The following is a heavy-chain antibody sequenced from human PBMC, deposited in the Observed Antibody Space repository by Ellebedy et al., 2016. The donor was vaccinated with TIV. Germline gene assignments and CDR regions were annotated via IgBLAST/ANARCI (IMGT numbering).Heavy chain of an antibody. CDR3: FFKGMSARLY. CDR1: GFTVSNNY. Sequence: GESLKISCAASGFTVSNNYIRWVRQAPGKGLEWVSVIYSGGSTYYADSVKGRFTVSRDNSKNTLFLQVNSLRAEDTAVYYCFFKGMSARLYWGQGTLVTVSS. D-gene: IGHD6-6*01. V-gene: IGHV3-53*01. J-gene: IGHJ1*01. CDR2: IYSGGST.